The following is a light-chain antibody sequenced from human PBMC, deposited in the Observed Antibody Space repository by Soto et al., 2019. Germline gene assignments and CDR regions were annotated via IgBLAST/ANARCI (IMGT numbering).Light chain of an antibody. Sequence: DIVMTQCPESLAMSLGERATINCRASQSVSNNYLAWYQQKPGQAPRLIIYGAYNRATGIPDRFSGTGSETDFTLTISRLEPEDFAVYYCQQRSNWPSITCGQGTRLEIK. CDR2: GAY. CDR1: QSVSNNY. V-gene: IGKV3D-20*02. J-gene: IGKJ5*01. CDR3: QQRSNWPSIT.